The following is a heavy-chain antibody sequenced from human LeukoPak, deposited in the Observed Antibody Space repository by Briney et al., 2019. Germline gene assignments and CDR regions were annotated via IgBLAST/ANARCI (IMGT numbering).Heavy chain of an antibody. CDR3: ARLQETVISPFDY. D-gene: IGHD2-21*02. Sequence: GGSLKLSCTASGFTFTDSAIHWVRQAPGKGLEWVGRIRSKANNYATAYAASVKGRFTISRDDSQSTAYLQMTSLKTEDTAVYYCARLQETVISPFDYWGQGTLVTVSS. CDR1: GFTFTDSA. CDR2: IRSKANNYAT. J-gene: IGHJ4*02. V-gene: IGHV3-73*01.